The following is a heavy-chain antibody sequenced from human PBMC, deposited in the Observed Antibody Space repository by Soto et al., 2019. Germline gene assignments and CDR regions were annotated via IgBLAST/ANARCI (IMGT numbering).Heavy chain of an antibody. CDR3: ARGLSSPSAAGV. V-gene: IGHV4-39*01. CDR1: GGSVSSGGNY. CDR2: VHDTGTT. J-gene: IGHJ4*02. Sequence: QLQLQESGPGLVKPSETLSLTCAVSGGSVSSGGNYWGWIRQSPGKGLEWIGSVHDTGTTHYNPSLTSRVPISVATSKNQFSLNVNSVTAADTAVYYCARGLSSPSAAGVWGQGTLVTVSS. D-gene: IGHD6-6*01.